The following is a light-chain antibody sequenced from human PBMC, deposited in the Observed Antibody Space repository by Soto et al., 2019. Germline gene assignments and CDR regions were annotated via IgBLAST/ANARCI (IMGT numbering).Light chain of an antibody. Sequence: PSLYPVYLATLSCRASQSVSSNYLAWYQQKPGQAPRLLIYGASSRANGIPDRFSGSGSGTEFSLTISRLEPEEFAVYYCYHDGSSNFGGGGKADIK. CDR3: YHDGSSN. V-gene: IGKV3-20*01. CDR1: QSVSSNY. J-gene: IGKJ4*01. CDR2: GAS.